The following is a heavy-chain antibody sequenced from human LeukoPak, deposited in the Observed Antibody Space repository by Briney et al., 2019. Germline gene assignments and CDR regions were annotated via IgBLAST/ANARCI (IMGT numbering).Heavy chain of an antibody. J-gene: IGHJ4*02. D-gene: IGHD3-10*01. CDR1: GGTLSSYA. Sequence: SVKVSCKASGGTLSSYAISWVRQAPGQGLEWMGRIIPILGIANYAQKFQGRVTITADKSTSTAYMELSSLRSEDTAVYYCARDTFHGSGSWDWGQGTLVTVSS. CDR2: IIPILGIA. V-gene: IGHV1-69*04. CDR3: ARDTFHGSGSWD.